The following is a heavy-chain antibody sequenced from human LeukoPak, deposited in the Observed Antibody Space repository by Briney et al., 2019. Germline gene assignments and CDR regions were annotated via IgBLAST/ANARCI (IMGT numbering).Heavy chain of an antibody. CDR1: GFTFSSYG. CDR2: ISYDGSNK. J-gene: IGHJ4*02. CDR3: ATQIAAAGILDY. Sequence: GGSLRLSCAASGFTFSSYGMHWVRQAPCKGLEWVAVISYDGSNKYYADSVKGRFTIARDNSKNTVYLQMNSLRAEDTAVYYCATQIAAAGILDYWGQGTLVTVSS. V-gene: IGHV3-30*03. D-gene: IGHD6-13*01.